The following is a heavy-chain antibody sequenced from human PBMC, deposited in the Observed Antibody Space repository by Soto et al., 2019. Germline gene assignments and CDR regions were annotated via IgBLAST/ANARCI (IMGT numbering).Heavy chain of an antibody. D-gene: IGHD6-6*01. J-gene: IGHJ5*02. V-gene: IGHV1-69*02. CDR3: ASERVIAARNWFDP. CDR1: GGTFSSYT. CDR2: IIPILGIA. Sequence: QVQLVQSGAEVKKPGSSVKVSCKASGGTFSSYTISWVRQAPGQGLEWMGRIIPILGIANYAQKFQGRVTITADKSTSTAYMELSSLRSEDTAVYYCASERVIAARNWFDPWGQGTLVTVSS.